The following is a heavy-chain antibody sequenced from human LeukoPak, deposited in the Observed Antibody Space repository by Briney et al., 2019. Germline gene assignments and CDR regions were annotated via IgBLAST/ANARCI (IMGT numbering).Heavy chain of an antibody. CDR1: GGSISSYY. D-gene: IGHD2-15*01. Sequence: SETLSLTCTVSGGSISSYYWSWIRQPAGKGLKWIGRIYTSGSTNYNPSLKSRVTMSVDTSKNQFSLKLSSVTAADTAVYYCARSPRGRWFDPCGQGTLVTVSS. CDR2: IYTSGST. J-gene: IGHJ5*02. V-gene: IGHV4-4*07. CDR3: ARSPRGRWFDP.